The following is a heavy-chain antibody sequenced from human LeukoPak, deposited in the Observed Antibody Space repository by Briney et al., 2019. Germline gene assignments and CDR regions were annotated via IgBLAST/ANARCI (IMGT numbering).Heavy chain of an antibody. CDR1: GGSISSSSHY. V-gene: IGHV4-39*01. Sequence: SETLSLTCTVSGGSISSSSHYWGWIRQPPGKGLEWIGTIYYSGSTYYNPSLKSRVTISVDTSKNQFSLKLSSVTAADTAVYYCARQGQTIVQLPGYWGQGTLVTVSS. CDR3: ARQGQTIVQLPGY. J-gene: IGHJ4*02. CDR2: IYYSGST. D-gene: IGHD2/OR15-2a*01.